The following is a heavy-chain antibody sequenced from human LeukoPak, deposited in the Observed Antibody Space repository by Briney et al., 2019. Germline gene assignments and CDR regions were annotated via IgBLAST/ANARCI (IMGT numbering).Heavy chain of an antibody. J-gene: IGHJ4*02. CDR1: GGSISSYY. Sequence: SETLSLTCTVSGGSISSYYWSWIRQPPGKGLEWIGYIYYSGSTNYNPSLKSRVTISVDTSKNQFSLKLSSVTAADTAVYYCARGLRYFDWLYALDYWGQGTLVTVSS. D-gene: IGHD3-9*01. CDR3: ARGLRYFDWLYALDY. V-gene: IGHV4-59*01. CDR2: IYYSGST.